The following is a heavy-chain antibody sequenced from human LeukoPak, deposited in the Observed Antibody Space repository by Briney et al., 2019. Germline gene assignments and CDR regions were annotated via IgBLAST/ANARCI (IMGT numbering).Heavy chain of an antibody. Sequence: GESLKISCKGSGYSFTGYWIGWVRQMPGKGLEWMGIIYPGDSDTRYSPSFQGQVTISADKSISTAYLQWSSLKASDTAMYYCARRRYYYDSSGYYYDLFDYWGQGTLVTVSS. D-gene: IGHD3-22*01. V-gene: IGHV5-51*01. J-gene: IGHJ4*02. CDR1: GYSFTGYW. CDR2: IYPGDSDT. CDR3: ARRRYYYDSSGYYYDLFDY.